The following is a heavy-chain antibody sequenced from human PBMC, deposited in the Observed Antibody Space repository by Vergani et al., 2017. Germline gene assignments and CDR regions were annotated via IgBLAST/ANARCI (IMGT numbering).Heavy chain of an antibody. CDR1: GGSISSSSYY. J-gene: IGHJ3*02. CDR3: ARDRDFWSGYSHPSSGDAFDI. Sequence: QLQLQESGPGLVKPSETLSLSCTVSGGSISSSSYYWGWIRQPPGKGLEWIGSIYYSGSTYYNPSLKSRVTISVDTSKNQFSLKLSSVTAADTAVYYCARDRDFWSGYSHPSSGDAFDIWGQGTMVTVSS. V-gene: IGHV4-39*07. D-gene: IGHD3-3*01. CDR2: IYYSGST.